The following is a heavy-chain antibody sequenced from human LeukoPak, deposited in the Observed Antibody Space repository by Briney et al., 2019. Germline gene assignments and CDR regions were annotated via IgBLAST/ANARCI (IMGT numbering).Heavy chain of an antibody. CDR1: GGTFSSYA. J-gene: IGHJ3*02. CDR3: ARSRFWSGYRHAFDI. V-gene: IGHV1-69*05. D-gene: IGHD3-3*01. CDR2: IIPIFGTA. Sequence: ASVKVSCKASGGTFSSYAISWVRQAPGQGLEWMGGIIPIFGTANYAQKFQGRVTITTDESTSTAYMELSSLRSEDTAVYYCARSRFWSGYRHAFDIWGQGTMVTVSS.